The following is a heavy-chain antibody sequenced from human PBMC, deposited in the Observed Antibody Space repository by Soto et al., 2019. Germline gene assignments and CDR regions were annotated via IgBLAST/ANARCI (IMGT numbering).Heavy chain of an antibody. D-gene: IGHD3-10*01. V-gene: IGHV3-48*01. CDR1: GFTFSSYS. CDR2: ISSSSSTI. Sequence: EVQLVESGGGLVQPGGSLSLSCAASGFTFSSYSMNWVNQAPGKGLEWVSYISSSSSTIYYADSVKGRFTISRDNAKNSLYLQMNSLRAEDTAVYYCARDVYYYGSGNPVDYWGQGTLVTVSS. CDR3: ARDVYYYGSGNPVDY. J-gene: IGHJ4*02.